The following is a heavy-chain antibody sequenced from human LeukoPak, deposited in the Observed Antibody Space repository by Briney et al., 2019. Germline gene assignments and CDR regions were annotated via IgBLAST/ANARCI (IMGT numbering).Heavy chain of an antibody. D-gene: IGHD2-15*01. CDR1: GGTFSSYA. CDR2: IIPIFGAA. J-gene: IGHJ4*02. V-gene: IGHV1-69*05. CDR3: ARLAHCSGGSCYPVLDY. Sequence: SVKVSCKASGGTFSSYAISWVRQAPGQGLEWMGGIIPIFGAANYAQKFQGRVTNTTDESTSTAYMELSSLRSEDTAVYYCARLAHCSGGSCYPVLDYWGQGTLVTVSS.